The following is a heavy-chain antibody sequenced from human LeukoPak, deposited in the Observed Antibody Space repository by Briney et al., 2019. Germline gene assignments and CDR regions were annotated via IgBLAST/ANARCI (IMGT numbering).Heavy chain of an antibody. V-gene: IGHV3-53*01. CDR3: AAVSAAGTYFQH. J-gene: IGHJ1*01. D-gene: IGHD6-13*01. Sequence: GESLRLSCAASGFTVSSNYMSWVRQAPGKGLEWVSVIYSGGSTYYADSVKGRFTISRDNSKNTLYLQMNSLRAEDTAVYYCAAVSAAGTYFQHWGQGTLVTVSS. CDR2: IYSGGST. CDR1: GFTVSSNY.